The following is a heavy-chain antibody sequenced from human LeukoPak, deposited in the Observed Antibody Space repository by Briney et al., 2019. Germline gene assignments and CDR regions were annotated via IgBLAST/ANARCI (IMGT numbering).Heavy chain of an antibody. V-gene: IGHV1-2*02. CDR3: ARELKTGGEQQLVPLDY. CDR1: GYTFTGYY. D-gene: IGHD6-13*01. J-gene: IGHJ4*02. Sequence: ASVKVSCKASGYTFTGYYMHWVRQAPGQGLEWMGWINPNSGGTNYAQKFQGRVTMTRDTSISTAYMELSRLRSDDTAVYHCARELKTGGEQQLVPLDYWGQGTLVTVSS. CDR2: INPNSGGT.